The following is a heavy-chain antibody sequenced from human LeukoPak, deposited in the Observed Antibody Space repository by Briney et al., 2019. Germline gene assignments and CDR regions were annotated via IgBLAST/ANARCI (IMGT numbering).Heavy chain of an antibody. CDR2: ISGSGRGSNT. CDR3: AKAHCSSTSCYAFDY. V-gene: IGHV3-23*01. D-gene: IGHD2-2*01. J-gene: IGHJ4*02. CDR1: GFTFSPYA. Sequence: GGSLRLSCAASGFTFSPYAMSWVRQAPGKGLEWVSNISGSGRGSNTYYADSVKGRFTISRDNSKNTLYLQMNSLRAEDTAVYYCAKAHCSSTSCYAFDYWGQETLVTVSS.